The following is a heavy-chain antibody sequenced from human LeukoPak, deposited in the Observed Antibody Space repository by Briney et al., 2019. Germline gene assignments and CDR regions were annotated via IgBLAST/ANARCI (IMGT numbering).Heavy chain of an antibody. CDR2: IGSSGRII. J-gene: IGHJ4*02. D-gene: IGHD4-17*01. V-gene: IGHV3-11*04. CDR1: GFSFSDYY. CDR3: ARGLVNGDYPFHS. Sequence: GGSLRLSCAASGFSFSDYYMSWIRQAPGKGLEWVSDIGSSGRIIYYADSVKGRFTIPRDKAKNSVYLEMNSLRAEDTAIYYCARGLVNGDYPFHSWGQGTLVSVSS.